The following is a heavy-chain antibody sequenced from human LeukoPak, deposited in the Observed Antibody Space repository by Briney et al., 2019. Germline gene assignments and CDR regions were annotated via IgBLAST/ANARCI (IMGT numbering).Heavy chain of an antibody. J-gene: IGHJ4*02. CDR3: AKDFVGPDDY. Sequence: GGSLRLSCAASGFTFSTYWMHWVRQAPGKGLVWVSRIDSNGRTINYADSVKGRFTISRDNANSMLYLQMNSLRAEDSAVYYCAKDFVGPDDYWGQGTLVTVSS. V-gene: IGHV3-74*01. CDR2: IDSNGRTI. D-gene: IGHD1-26*01. CDR1: GFTFSTYW.